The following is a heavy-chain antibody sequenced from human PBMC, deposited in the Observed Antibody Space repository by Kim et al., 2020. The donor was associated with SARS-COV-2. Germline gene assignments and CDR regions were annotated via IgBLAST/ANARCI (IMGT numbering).Heavy chain of an antibody. D-gene: IGHD3-10*01. CDR1: GYSFTSYW. Sequence: GASLQISCKGSGYSFTSYWIGWVRQMPGKGLEWMGIIYPGDSDTRYSPSFQGQVTISADKSISTAYLQWSSLKASDTAMYYCARHEGLLWFGEAGAFDIWGQGTMVTVSS. CDR3: ARHEGLLWFGEAGAFDI. CDR2: IYPGDSDT. J-gene: IGHJ3*02. V-gene: IGHV5-51*01.